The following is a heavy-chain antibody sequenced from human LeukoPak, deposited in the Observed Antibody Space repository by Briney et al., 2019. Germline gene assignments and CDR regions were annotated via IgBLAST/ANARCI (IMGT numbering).Heavy chain of an antibody. CDR2: INHSGST. Sequence: PSETLSLTCAVYGGSFSGYYWSWIRQPPGKGLEWIGEINHSGSTNYNPSLKSRVTISVDTSKNQFSLKLSSVTAADTAVYYRVGATWESYFDYWGQGTLVTVSS. CDR1: GGSFSGYY. V-gene: IGHV4-34*01. D-gene: IGHD3-16*01. CDR3: VGATWESYFDY. J-gene: IGHJ4*02.